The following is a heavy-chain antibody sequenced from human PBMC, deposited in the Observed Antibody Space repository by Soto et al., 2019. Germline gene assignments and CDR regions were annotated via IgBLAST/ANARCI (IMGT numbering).Heavy chain of an antibody. J-gene: IGHJ4*02. CDR1: GSTFSNYG. CDR3: ARDLGGAGSY. D-gene: IGHD1-26*01. CDR2: LIRDGGRT. V-gene: IGHV3-74*01. Sequence: AQLVESGGALVQPGGSLRPSFEASGSTFSNYGRPWFRQVPGQGPVWVSRLIRDGGRTDYADSVRGRFTIFRDNARNTLYLQMNSLRAEDTAMYYCARDLGGAGSYWGQGTLVTVSS.